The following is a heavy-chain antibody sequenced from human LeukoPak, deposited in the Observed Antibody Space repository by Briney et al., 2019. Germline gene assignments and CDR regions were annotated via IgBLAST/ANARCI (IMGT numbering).Heavy chain of an antibody. CDR2: MNPNSGNT. D-gene: IGHD2-2*01. V-gene: IGHV1-8*01. CDR1: GYTFTSYD. J-gene: IGHJ4*02. Sequence: ASVKVSCKASGYTFTSYDINWVRQATGQELEWMGWMNPNSGNTGYAQKFQGRVTMTRNTSISTAYMELSSLRSEDTAVYYCARTVRIVVVPAAQYYFDYWGQGTLVTVSS. CDR3: ARTVRIVVVPAAQYYFDY.